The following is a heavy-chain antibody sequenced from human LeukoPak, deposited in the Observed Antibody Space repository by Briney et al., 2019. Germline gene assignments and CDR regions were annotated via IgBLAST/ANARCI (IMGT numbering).Heavy chain of an antibody. CDR1: GGSFSGYY. D-gene: IGHD5-24*01. Sequence: PSETLSLTCAVYGGSFSGYYWSWIRQPPGKGLEWTGEINHSGSTNYNPSLKSRVTISVDTSKNQFSLKLSSVTAADTAVYYCARSREGDGFDIWGQGTMVTVSS. J-gene: IGHJ3*02. CDR2: INHSGST. V-gene: IGHV4-34*01. CDR3: ARSREGDGFDI.